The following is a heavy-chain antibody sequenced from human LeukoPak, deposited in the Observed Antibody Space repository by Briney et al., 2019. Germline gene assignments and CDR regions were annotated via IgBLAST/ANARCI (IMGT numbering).Heavy chain of an antibody. D-gene: IGHD3-9*01. J-gene: IGHJ3*02. Sequence: PGGSLRLSCAASGFTVSCNYMSWVRQAPGKGLEWVSVIYSGGSTDYADSVKGRFTISRDNSKNTLYLQMNSPRVEDTAVYYCARSSHYDILTGYSEEDAFDIWGQGTMVTVSS. V-gene: IGHV3-53*01. CDR1: GFTVSCNY. CDR2: IYSGGST. CDR3: ARSSHYDILTGYSEEDAFDI.